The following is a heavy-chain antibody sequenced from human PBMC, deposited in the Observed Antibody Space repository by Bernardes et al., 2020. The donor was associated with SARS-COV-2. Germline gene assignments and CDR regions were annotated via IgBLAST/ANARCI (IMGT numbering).Heavy chain of an antibody. CDR1: GASISSSNYY. J-gene: IGHJ6*02. CDR2: IYSSGSS. V-gene: IGHV4-39*01. D-gene: IGHD2-21*02. Sequence: LSLTCTVSGASISSSNYYWGWIRQPPGKGLEWVGSIYSSGSSYYNPSLQSRVSASVDTSTNQFSLRLAFMTAADTAVYYCAGSSCGIDCYIGGLRSWDYGMDVWGRGTTVTVSS. CDR3: AGSSCGIDCYIGGLRSWDYGMDV.